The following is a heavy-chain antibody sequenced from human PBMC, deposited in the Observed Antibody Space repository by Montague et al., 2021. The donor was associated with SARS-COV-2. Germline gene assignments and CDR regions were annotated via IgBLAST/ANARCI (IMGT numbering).Heavy chain of an antibody. CDR1: GDSLSSGSYY. D-gene: IGHD1-20*01. CDR3: TRDPITGTTGTIYNYYGMDV. Sequence: TLSPTRSVSGDSLSSGSYYWSWIRQPAGKGLEWIGRIYRGGSPNYXPSLKSRVTISGDMSKNQFSLNVSSVTAADTAVYYCTRDPITGTTGTIYNYYGMDVWGQGTTVTVSS. J-gene: IGHJ6*02. CDR2: IYRGGSP. V-gene: IGHV4-61*02.